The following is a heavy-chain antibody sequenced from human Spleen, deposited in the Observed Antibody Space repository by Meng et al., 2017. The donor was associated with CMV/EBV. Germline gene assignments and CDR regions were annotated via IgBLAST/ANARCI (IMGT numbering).Heavy chain of an antibody. V-gene: IGHV2-5*02. CDR1: GFSLSNSGRG. Sequence: SGFSLSNSGRGVGWIRQPPGKALEWLALIYWDDDKRYSPSLKSRLTITKDTSKNQVVLTMTNMDPVDTATYYCAHRDYCSGGTCTFDYWGQGTPVTVSS. D-gene: IGHD2-15*01. CDR2: IYWDDDK. CDR3: AHRDYCSGGTCTFDY. J-gene: IGHJ4*02.